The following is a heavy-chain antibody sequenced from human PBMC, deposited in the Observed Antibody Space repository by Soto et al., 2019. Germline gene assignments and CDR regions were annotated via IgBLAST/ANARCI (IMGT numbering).Heavy chain of an antibody. CDR2: ISWNGAAT. Sequence: EAQLVESGGGLVQPGRSLRLSCVASGFTFDDYAIHWVRQAPGKGLEWVSGISWNGAATGYADSVKGRFTISRDNGKNSLYLQMSSLRPEDTAIYYCANLPLSGSGFDCWGQGTLVTVSS. V-gene: IGHV3-9*01. D-gene: IGHD3-10*01. CDR3: ANLPLSGSGFDC. CDR1: GFTFDDYA. J-gene: IGHJ4*02.